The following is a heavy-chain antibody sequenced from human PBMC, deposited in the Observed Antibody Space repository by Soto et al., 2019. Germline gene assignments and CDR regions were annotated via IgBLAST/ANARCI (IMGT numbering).Heavy chain of an antibody. CDR3: AKDDVDMTTVTIGLVSFVY. D-gene: IGHD4-17*01. Sequence: EVQLLESGGGLVQPGGSLRLSCAASGFTFSSYAMSWVRQAPGKGLEWVSAISGSGGSTYYADSVKGRFTISRDNSKNTLYMQMNSLRAEDTAVYYCAKDDVDMTTVTIGLVSFVYWGQGTLVTVSS. V-gene: IGHV3-23*01. CDR1: GFTFSSYA. J-gene: IGHJ4*02. CDR2: ISGSGGST.